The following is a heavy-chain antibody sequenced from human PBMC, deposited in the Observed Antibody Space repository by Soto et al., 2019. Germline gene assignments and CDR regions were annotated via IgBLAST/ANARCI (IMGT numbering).Heavy chain of an antibody. CDR2: ISGSGGST. V-gene: IGHV3-23*01. J-gene: IGHJ4*02. CDR3: AKDHDSSGYYYDAGPYYFDY. Sequence: GWSLGLSCASSVFTFNSYAMSWVRQAPGKGLEWVSAISGSGGSTYYADSVKGRFTISRDNSKNTLYLQMNSLRAEDTAVYYCAKDHDSSGYYYDAGPYYFDYWGQGTLVTVSS. CDR1: VFTFNSYA. D-gene: IGHD3-22*01.